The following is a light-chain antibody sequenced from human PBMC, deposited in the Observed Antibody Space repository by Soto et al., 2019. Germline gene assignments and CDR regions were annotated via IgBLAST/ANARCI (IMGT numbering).Light chain of an antibody. J-gene: IGLJ3*02. CDR3: SSYAGTYTQWV. Sequence: QSALTQPASVSGSPGQSITISCTGTSSDVGGYKYVSWYQQHPGKAPKLMIYEVSNRPSGVSNRFSGSKSGNTASLTISRLQAEDEADYYCSSYAGTYTQWVFGGGTKLT. CDR1: SSDVGGYKY. V-gene: IGLV2-14*01. CDR2: EVS.